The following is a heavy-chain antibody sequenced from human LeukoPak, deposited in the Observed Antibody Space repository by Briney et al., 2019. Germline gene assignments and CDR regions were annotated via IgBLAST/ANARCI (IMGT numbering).Heavy chain of an antibody. D-gene: IGHD6-19*01. J-gene: IGHJ4*02. CDR2: IDDDGSST. Sequence: GGSLRLSCAASGFTFNNFGMHWVRQAPGKGLEWVAFIDDDGSSTFYADSVKGRFTISRDTSKKTLYLQMNSLRAEDTAVYFFAKVRTVFGFGWYVIDYWGQGTLVTVSS. CDR1: GFTFNNFG. CDR3: AKVRTVFGFGWYVIDY. V-gene: IGHV3-30*02.